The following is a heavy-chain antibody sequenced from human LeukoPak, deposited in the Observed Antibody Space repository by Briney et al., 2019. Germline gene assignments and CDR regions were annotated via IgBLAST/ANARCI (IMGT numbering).Heavy chain of an antibody. J-gene: IGHJ4*01. CDR2: IGGSSSYT. Sequence: PGGSLRLSCAASGFTLSDYYMSWIRQAPGKGLEWVSYIGGSSSYTNYADSVKGRFTISRDNTENSLYLQMSSLRAEDTAVYYCARDILGTSGHSDYWGHGILVTVSS. CDR3: ARDILGTSGHSDY. D-gene: IGHD1-26*01. V-gene: IGHV3-11*06. CDR1: GFTLSDYY.